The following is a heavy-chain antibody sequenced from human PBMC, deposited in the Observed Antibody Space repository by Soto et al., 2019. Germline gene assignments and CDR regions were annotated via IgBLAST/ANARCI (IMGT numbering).Heavy chain of an antibody. J-gene: IGHJ4*02. CDR1: GYTFSDYY. Sequence: ASVKVSCKASGYTFSDYYMHWVRQAPGQGLEWMGWINPNSGGTNYAQKFQGRVSMTRDTSISTAYMELSRLISDDTAVYCCARDNSARVQYYFVSWGQGTLVTVSS. D-gene: IGHD4-4*01. V-gene: IGHV1-2*02. CDR2: INPNSGGT. CDR3: ARDNSARVQYYFVS.